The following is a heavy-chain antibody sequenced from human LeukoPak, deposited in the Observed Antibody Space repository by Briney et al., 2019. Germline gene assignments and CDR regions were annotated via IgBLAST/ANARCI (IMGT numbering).Heavy chain of an antibody. J-gene: IGHJ4*02. V-gene: IGHV3-20*04. D-gene: IGHD6-6*01. CDR1: GFTFDDYG. Sequence: GGSLRLSCAASGFTFDDYGMSWVRQAPGKGLEWVSGINWNGGSTGYADSVKGRFTISRDNAKNSLYLQMNSLRAEDTALYYCARDSEAYSSSYIGYWGQGTLVTVSS. CDR2: INWNGGST. CDR3: ARDSEAYSSSYIGY.